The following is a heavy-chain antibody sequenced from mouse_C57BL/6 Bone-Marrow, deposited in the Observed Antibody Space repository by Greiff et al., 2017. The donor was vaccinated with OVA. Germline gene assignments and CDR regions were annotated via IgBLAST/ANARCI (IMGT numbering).Heavy chain of an antibody. D-gene: IGHD2-4*01. CDR3: AREPIYYDLGWYFDV. V-gene: IGHV1-52*01. Sequence: VQLQQPGAELVRPGSSVKLSCKASGCTFTSYWMHWVKQRPIQGLEWIGNIDPSDSETHYNQKFKDKATLTVDKSSSTAYMQLSSLTSEDSAVYYCAREPIYYDLGWYFDVWGTGTTVTVSS. CDR2: IDPSDSET. CDR1: GCTFTSYW. J-gene: IGHJ1*03.